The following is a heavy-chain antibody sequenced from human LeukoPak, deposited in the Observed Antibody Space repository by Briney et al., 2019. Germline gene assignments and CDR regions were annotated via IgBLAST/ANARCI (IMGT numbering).Heavy chain of an antibody. CDR1: GFTFSNYW. Sequence: PGGSLRLSCAASGFTFSNYWMHWVRHAPGKGLVWVSRINSDGINTSYADSVKGRFTISRDNAKNSLYLHKNSLRAEDTAVYYCARDYGGSSPFDYWGQGTLVTVSS. V-gene: IGHV3-74*01. D-gene: IGHD4-23*01. CDR3: ARDYGGSSPFDY. J-gene: IGHJ4*02. CDR2: INSDGINT.